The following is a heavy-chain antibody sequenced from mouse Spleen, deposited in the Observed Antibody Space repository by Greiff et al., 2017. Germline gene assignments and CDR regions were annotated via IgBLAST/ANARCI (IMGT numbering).Heavy chain of an antibody. J-gene: IGHJ4*01. CDR1: GYAFSSSW. D-gene: IGHD1-1*01. V-gene: IGHV1-82*01. Sequence: QVQLVESGPELVKPGASVKISCKASGYAFSSSWMNWVKQRPGKGLEWIGRIYPGDGDTNYNGKFKGKATLTADKSSSTAYMQLSSLTSEDSAVYFCASTVVAARGYAMDYWGQGTSVTVSS. CDR3: ASTVVAARGYAMDY. CDR2: IYPGDGDT.